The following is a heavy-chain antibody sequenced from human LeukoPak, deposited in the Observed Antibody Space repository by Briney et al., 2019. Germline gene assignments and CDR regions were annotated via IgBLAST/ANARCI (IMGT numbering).Heavy chain of an antibody. CDR1: GFTFSSYA. J-gene: IGHJ4*02. CDR2: ISGSGGST. D-gene: IGHD1-14*01. CDR3: AKDGEGGYNRD. V-gene: IGHV3-23*01. Sequence: GGSLRLSCAASGFTFSSYAMSWVRQAPGRGLEWVSAISGSGGSTYYADSVKGRFTISRDNSKNTLYLQMNSLRAEDTAVYYCAKDGEGGYNRDWGQGTLVTVSS.